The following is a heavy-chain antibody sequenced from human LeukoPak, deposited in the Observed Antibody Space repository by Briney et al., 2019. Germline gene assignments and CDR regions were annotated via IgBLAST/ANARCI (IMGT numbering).Heavy chain of an antibody. CDR1: GGSINGYY. CDR3: ARVFRGAVTSNWFDP. J-gene: IGHJ5*02. V-gene: IGHV4-59*01. D-gene: IGHD4-17*01. Sequence: SETLSLTCTVSGGSINGYYWTWIRQPTGKGLEWIGYISDSGSTNYSPSLKSRVTMSVDSSNTEFSLRLNSVTAADTAVYYCARVFRGAVTSNWFDPWGQGTLVTVSS. CDR2: ISDSGST.